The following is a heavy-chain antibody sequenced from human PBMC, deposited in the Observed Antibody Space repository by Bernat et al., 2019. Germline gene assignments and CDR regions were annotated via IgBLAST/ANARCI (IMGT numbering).Heavy chain of an antibody. D-gene: IGHD2-15*01. CDR2: ISYDGSNK. CDR3: ARWGWGYSYARINCSGGSYPKNYYYGMDV. V-gene: IGHV3-30*03. J-gene: IGHJ6*02. Sequence: QVQLVESGGGVVQPGRSLRLSCAASGFTFSSYGMHWVRQAPGKGLEWVAVISYDGSNKYYADSVKGRFTISRDNSKNTLYLQMNSLRAEDTAVYYCARWGWGYSYARINCSGGSYPKNYYYGMDVWGQGTTVTVSS. CDR1: GFTFSSYG.